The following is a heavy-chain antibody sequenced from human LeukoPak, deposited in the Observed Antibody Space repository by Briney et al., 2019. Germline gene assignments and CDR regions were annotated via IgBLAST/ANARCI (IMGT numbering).Heavy chain of an antibody. CDR3: ARGRGSGYYYVRWFDP. Sequence: SETLSLTCAVYGGSFSGYYWSWIRQPPGKGLEWIGEINHSGSTNYNPSLKSRVTISVDTSKNQFSLKLSSVTAADTAVHYCARGRGSGYYYVRWFDPWGQGTLVTVSS. CDR2: INHSGST. V-gene: IGHV4-34*01. CDR1: GGSFSGYY. J-gene: IGHJ5*02. D-gene: IGHD3-22*01.